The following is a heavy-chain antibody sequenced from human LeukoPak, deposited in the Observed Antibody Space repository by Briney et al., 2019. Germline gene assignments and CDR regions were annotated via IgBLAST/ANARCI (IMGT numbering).Heavy chain of an antibody. CDR3: ARDMTTDEGFDY. CDR1: GYTFTSYD. J-gene: IGHJ4*02. D-gene: IGHD4-11*01. V-gene: IGHV1-8*01. CDR2: MNPNSGNT. Sequence: ASVKVSCKASGYTFTSYDINWVRQATGQGLEWMGWMNPNSGNTGYAQKFQGRVTTTRNTSISTAYMELSSLRSEDTAVYYCARDMTTDEGFDYWGQGTLVTVSS.